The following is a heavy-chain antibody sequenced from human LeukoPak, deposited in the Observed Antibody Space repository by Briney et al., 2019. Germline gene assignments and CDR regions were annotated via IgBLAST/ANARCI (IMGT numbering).Heavy chain of an antibody. CDR3: ARLLLYYYDSSGYYHDAFDI. Sequence: PSETLSLTCTVSGGSISSSSYYWGWIRQPPGKGLEWIGSIYYSGSTYYNPPLKSRVTISVDTSKNQFSLKLSSVTAADTAVYYCARLLLYYYDSSGYYHDAFDIWGLGTMVTVSS. CDR1: GGSISSSSYY. J-gene: IGHJ3*02. CDR2: IYYSGST. D-gene: IGHD3-22*01. V-gene: IGHV4-39*01.